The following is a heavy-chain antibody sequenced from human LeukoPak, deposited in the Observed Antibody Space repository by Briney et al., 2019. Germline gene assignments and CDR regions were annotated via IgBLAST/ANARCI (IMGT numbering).Heavy chain of an antibody. CDR3: ARVTTVTTFDY. Sequence: SETLSLTCAVSGDSISSGGYSWSWIRQPPGKGLEWIGYIYHSGTTYYNPSLKSRVTILVDRSKNQSSLKLGSVTAADTAVYYCARVTTVTTFDYWGQGTLVSVSS. J-gene: IGHJ4*02. CDR2: IYHSGTT. D-gene: IGHD4-11*01. V-gene: IGHV4-30-2*01. CDR1: GDSISSGGYS.